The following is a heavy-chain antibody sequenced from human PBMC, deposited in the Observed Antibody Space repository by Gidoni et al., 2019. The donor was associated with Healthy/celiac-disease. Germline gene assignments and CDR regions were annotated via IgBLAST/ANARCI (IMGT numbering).Heavy chain of an antibody. CDR3: ARDLANLWCGELLN. D-gene: IGHD3-10*01. CDR1: GYTFTSYA. Sequence: QVQLVQSGAEVKKPGASVTVSCKASGYTFTSYAMPLVRQAPGQRLEWMGGVNAGNGNTKYSQKCQGRGTITRDTSESTGYMEMSSRRAEDTAVYYCARDLANLWCGELLNWGQGTLVTVSS. CDR2: VNAGNGNT. V-gene: IGHV1-3*01. J-gene: IGHJ4*02.